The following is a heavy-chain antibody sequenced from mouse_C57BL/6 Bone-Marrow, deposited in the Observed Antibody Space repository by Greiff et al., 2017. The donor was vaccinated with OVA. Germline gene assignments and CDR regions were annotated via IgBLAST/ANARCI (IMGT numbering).Heavy chain of an antibody. J-gene: IGHJ1*03. Sequence: EVKLVESGGGLVQPKGSLKLSCAASGFSFNTYAMNWVRQAPGKGLEWVARIRSKSNNYATYYADSVKDRFTISRDDSESMLYLQMNNLKTEDTAMYYCVRRGGYYGSSCYWYFDVWGTGTTVTVSS. CDR3: VRRGGYYGSSCYWYFDV. D-gene: IGHD1-1*01. V-gene: IGHV10-1*01. CDR2: IRSKSNNYAT. CDR1: GFSFNTYA.